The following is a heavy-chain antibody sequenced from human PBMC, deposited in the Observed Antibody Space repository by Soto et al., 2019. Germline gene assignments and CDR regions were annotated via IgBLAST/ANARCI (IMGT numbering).Heavy chain of an antibody. J-gene: IGHJ3*02. CDR2: IYPDDSNT. CDR3: ARKTPVTTGAFDI. Sequence: PGESLKLSCKGSGYSFANFYIAWVRQMPGKGLEWMGIIYPDDSNTKYSPSFQGQVTISADKSINTAYLQWSSLKAPDSAVYYCARKTPVTTGAFDIWGQGTMVTVSS. CDR1: GYSFANFY. D-gene: IGHD4-17*01. V-gene: IGHV5-51*01.